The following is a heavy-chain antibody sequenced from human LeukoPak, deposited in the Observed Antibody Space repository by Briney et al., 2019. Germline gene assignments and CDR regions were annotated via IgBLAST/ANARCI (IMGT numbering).Heavy chain of an antibody. Sequence: ASVKVSCKASGYTFTSYAMHWVRQAPGQRLEWMGWINAGNGNTKYSQKLQGRVTLTTDTSTRTAYMELRSLRSDDTAVYYCARDVYSGSSPGDYWGQGTLVTVSS. CDR3: ARDVYSGSSPGDY. CDR1: GYTFTSYA. CDR2: INAGNGNT. J-gene: IGHJ4*02. V-gene: IGHV1-3*01. D-gene: IGHD1-26*01.